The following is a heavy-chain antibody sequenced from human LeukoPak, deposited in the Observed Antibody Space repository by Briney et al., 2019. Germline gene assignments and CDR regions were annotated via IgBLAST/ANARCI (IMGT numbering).Heavy chain of an antibody. J-gene: IGHJ4*02. CDR2: IYYSGST. CDR1: GGSISSSSYY. D-gene: IGHD6-6*01. V-gene: IGHV4-39*01. Sequence: PSETLSLTCTVSGGSISSSSYYWGWIRQPPGKGLEWIGSIYYSGSTYYNPSLKSRVTISVDTSKNQFSLKLSSVTAADTAVYYCARHRYSSSSPFPDYWGQGTLVTVSS. CDR3: ARHRYSSSSPFPDY.